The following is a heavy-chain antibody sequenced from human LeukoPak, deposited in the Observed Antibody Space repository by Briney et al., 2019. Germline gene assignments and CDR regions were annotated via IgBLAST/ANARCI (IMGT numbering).Heavy chain of an antibody. J-gene: IGHJ4*02. Sequence: PSETLSLTCAVSGGSISSYYWSWIRQPPGKGLEWIGYLSYTGITTYNPSLKGRVTISLDMSKNQFSLNLTSVTAADTAVYYCARSGYGDSVYGHWGQGTPVTVSS. CDR3: ARSGYGDSVYGH. D-gene: IGHD4-17*01. CDR1: GGSISSYY. V-gene: IGHV4-59*01. CDR2: LSYTGIT.